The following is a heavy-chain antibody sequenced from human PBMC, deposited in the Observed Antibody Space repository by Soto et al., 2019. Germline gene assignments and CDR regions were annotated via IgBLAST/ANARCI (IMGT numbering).Heavy chain of an antibody. V-gene: IGHV1-18*01. Sequence: QVQLVQSGAEVKKPGASVKVSCKASGYTFTSYGIRWGRQAPGQGLEWMGWISAYNGNTNYAQKLQGRVTMTTDTSTSTAYMEMRSLRSDDTAVYYCARADTINMIGGDDYWGQGTLVTVSS. D-gene: IGHD3-22*01. J-gene: IGHJ4*02. CDR1: GYTFTSYG. CDR2: ISAYNGNT. CDR3: ARADTINMIGGDDY.